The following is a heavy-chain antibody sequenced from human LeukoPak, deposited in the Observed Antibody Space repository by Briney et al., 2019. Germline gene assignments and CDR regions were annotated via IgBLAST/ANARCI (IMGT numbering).Heavy chain of an antibody. CDR1: GGSISSYY. V-gene: IGHV4-59*01. D-gene: IGHD5-18*01. J-gene: IGHJ6*03. CDR2: IYYSGST. Sequence: SETLSLTCTVSGGSISSYYWSWIPQPPGKGLEWIGYIYYSGSTNYNPSLKSRVTISVDTSKNQFSLKLSSVTAADTAVYYCARVRYSYGPYYYYMDVWGKGTTVTVSS. CDR3: ARVRYSYGPYYYYMDV.